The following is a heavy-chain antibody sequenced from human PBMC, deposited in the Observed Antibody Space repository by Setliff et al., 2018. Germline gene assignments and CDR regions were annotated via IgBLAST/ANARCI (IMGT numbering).Heavy chain of an antibody. D-gene: IGHD6-19*01. CDR1: GGSFSDHF. Sequence: PSETLSLTCTVYGGSFSDHFWSWIRQPPGKGLEWIGEINHSGSTNYNPSLKSRVTISVDTSKNQFSLKLSSVTAADTAVYYCARVSQYSSGWYYYYYGMDVWGQGTTVTVSS. CDR2: INHSGST. V-gene: IGHV4-34*01. CDR3: ARVSQYSSGWYYYYYGMDV. J-gene: IGHJ6*02.